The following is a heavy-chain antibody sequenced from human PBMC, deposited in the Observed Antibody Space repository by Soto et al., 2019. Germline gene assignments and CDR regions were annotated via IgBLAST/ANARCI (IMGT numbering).Heavy chain of an antibody. V-gene: IGHV3-30*18. D-gene: IGHD6-13*01. CDR3: AKPFSNSWYYFDY. CDR2: MSYDGRNR. Sequence: SLRLSCAASGFSFSTYGMHWVRQAPGKGLEWVAVMSYDGRNRYYADSVKGRFTISRDNSKNTLFLQMNSLRAEDTAVYFCAKPFSNSWYYFDYWGQGALVTVSS. CDR1: GFSFSTYG. J-gene: IGHJ4*02.